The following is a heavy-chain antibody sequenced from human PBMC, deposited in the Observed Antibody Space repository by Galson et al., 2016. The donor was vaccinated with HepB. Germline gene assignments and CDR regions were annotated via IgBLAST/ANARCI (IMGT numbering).Heavy chain of an antibody. CDR2: ISSSSSTI. CDR3: ARDPGDYIADWYFDL. Sequence: SLRLSCAASGFTFSSYSMNWVRQAPGKGLEWVSFISSSSSTIYYADSVKGRFTISRDNAKNSLYLQMNSLRDEDTAVYYCARDPGDYIADWYFDLWGRGTLVTASS. CDR1: GFTFSSYS. J-gene: IGHJ2*01. V-gene: IGHV3-48*02. D-gene: IGHD4-17*01.